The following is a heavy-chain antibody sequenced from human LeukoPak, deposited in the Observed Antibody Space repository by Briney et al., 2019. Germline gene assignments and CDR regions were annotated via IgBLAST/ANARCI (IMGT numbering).Heavy chain of an antibody. CDR3: VRRYDSSGYYYD. J-gene: IGHJ4*02. CDR2: IYPEHSDI. Sequence: SGESLKISCKTSGYIFADYWIGWVRQMPGEGLERMGIIYPEHSDIKWRPSFQGQVTLSADKSTTTAYLQWSSLKASDSAMHYCVRRYDSSGYYYDWGQGTLVTVSS. CDR1: GYIFADYW. V-gene: IGHV5-51*03. D-gene: IGHD3-22*01.